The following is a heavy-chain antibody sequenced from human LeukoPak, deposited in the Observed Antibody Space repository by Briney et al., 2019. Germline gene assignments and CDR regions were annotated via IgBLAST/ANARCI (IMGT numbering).Heavy chain of an antibody. J-gene: IGHJ4*02. CDR1: GFTVSSNY. V-gene: IGHV3-53*01. CDR3: ARDTGPEPMGDY. Sequence: GGSLRLSCAASGFTVSSNYMSWVRQAPGKGLEWVSVIYSGGSTYYADSVKGRFTISRENSENTLYLQMNSLRAEDTAVYYCARDTGPEPMGDYWGQGTLVTVSS. CDR2: IYSGGST. D-gene: IGHD1-14*01.